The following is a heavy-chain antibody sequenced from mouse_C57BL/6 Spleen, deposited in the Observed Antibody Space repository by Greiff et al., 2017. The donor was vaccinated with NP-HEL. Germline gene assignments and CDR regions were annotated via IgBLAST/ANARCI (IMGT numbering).Heavy chain of an antibody. CDR2: IDPENGDT. CDR3: TYRLPSYWYFDV. J-gene: IGHJ1*03. Sequence: EVQLQQSGAELVRPGASVKLSCTASGFNIKDDYMHWVKQRPEQGLEWIGWIDPENGDTEDASKFQGKATITADTSSNTAYLQLSSLTSEDTAVYYCTYRLPSYWYFDVWGTGTTVTVSS. D-gene: IGHD2-12*01. CDR1: GFNIKDDY. V-gene: IGHV14-4*01.